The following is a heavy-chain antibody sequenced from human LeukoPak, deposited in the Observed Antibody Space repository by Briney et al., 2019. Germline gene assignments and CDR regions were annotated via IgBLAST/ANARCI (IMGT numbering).Heavy chain of an antibody. J-gene: IGHJ4*02. CDR3: ARDHDRSGYYFDY. CDR2: INPSGGST. D-gene: IGHD3-22*01. V-gene: IGHV1-46*01. Sequence: GASVKVSCKASGGTFSSYAISWVRQAPGQGLEWMGIINPSGGSTTYAQKFQGRVTMTWDTSTSTVYMELSSLRSEDTAVYYCARDHDRSGYYFDYWGQGTLVTVSS. CDR1: GGTFSSYA.